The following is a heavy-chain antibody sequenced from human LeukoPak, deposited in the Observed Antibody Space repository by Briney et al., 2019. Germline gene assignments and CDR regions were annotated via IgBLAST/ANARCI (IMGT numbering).Heavy chain of an antibody. V-gene: IGHV1-18*01. CDR2: ISAYNGIT. J-gene: IGHJ4*02. D-gene: IGHD6-19*01. Sequence: ASVKVSCKASGYTFTSYGINWVRQAPGQGLEWMGWISAYNGITNYAQKLQGRVTMTTDTSTSTAYMELRSLRSDDTAVYYCARHAWLGSGWEVPIHYFDYWGQGTLVTVSS. CDR1: GYTFTSYG. CDR3: ARHAWLGSGWEVPIHYFDY.